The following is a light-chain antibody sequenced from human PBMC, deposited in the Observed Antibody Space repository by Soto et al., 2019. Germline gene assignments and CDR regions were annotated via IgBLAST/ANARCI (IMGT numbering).Light chain of an antibody. CDR1: SSNIGSTYD. Sequence: QSVLTRPPSVSGAQRQRVTIFCTGSSSNIGSTYDVQWYQQLPGTVPKLLIHGNTDRPSGVPDRFSGSKSGTSASLAITGLQADDEADYYCQSYDDSLSVHYVFGTGTKVTVL. CDR2: GNT. J-gene: IGLJ1*01. CDR3: QSYDDSLSVHYV. V-gene: IGLV1-40*01.